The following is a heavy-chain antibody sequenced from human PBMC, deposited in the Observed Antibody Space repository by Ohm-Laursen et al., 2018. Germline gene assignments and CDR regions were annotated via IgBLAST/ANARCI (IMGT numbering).Heavy chain of an antibody. Sequence: SLRLSCAASGFTVSGNYMSWVRQAPGKGLEWVSLIDRGGDTYYADSVKGRFTISRDNSKNTLYLQMNSLRAADTAVYYCARAPTTVTPDYYYYGMDVWGQGTTVTVSS. CDR3: ARAPTTVTPDYYYYGMDV. V-gene: IGHV3-53*05. CDR1: GFTVSGNY. J-gene: IGHJ6*02. CDR2: IDRGGDT. D-gene: IGHD4-17*01.